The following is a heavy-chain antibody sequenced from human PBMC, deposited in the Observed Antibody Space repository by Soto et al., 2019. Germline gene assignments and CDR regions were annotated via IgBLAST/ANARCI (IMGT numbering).Heavy chain of an antibody. CDR3: ARDLRSSIMLLITIFGVPDV. CDR1: GFTFSSYA. J-gene: IGHJ6*02. CDR2: ISYDGSNK. V-gene: IGHV3-30-3*01. D-gene: IGHD3-3*01. Sequence: GGSLRLSCAASGFTFSSYAMHWVRQAPGKGLEWVAVISYDGSNKYYADSVKGRFTISRDNSKNTLYLQMNSLRAEDTDVYYGARDLRSSIMLLITIFGVPDVLGQGTTGTVS.